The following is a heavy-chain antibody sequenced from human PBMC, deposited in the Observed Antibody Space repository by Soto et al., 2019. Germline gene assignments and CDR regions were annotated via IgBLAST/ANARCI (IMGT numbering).Heavy chain of an antibody. CDR3: AKYVGNSYYYYMDV. V-gene: IGHV3-23*01. CDR1: GFTLSTYA. CDR2: ISGGST. J-gene: IGHJ6*03. Sequence: PGGSLRLSCAASGFTLSTYAMSWVRQAPGKGLEWVSAISGGSTYYADSVKGRFTILRDNSKSTLYLLMNSLRAEDTAVFYCAKYVGNSYYYYMDVWGKGTTVTVSS. D-gene: IGHD3-10*02.